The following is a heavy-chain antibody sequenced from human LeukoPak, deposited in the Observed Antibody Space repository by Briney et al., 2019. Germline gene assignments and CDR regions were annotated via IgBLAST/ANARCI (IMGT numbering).Heavy chain of an antibody. CDR2: ISAYNGNT. D-gene: IGHD2-2*02. CDR3: ARDRYCSSTSCNTYYYYGMDV. J-gene: IGHJ6*02. Sequence: ASVKVSCKASGYTFTSYGISWVRQAPGQGLEWMGWISAYNGNTNYAQKLQGRVTMTTDTSTSTAYMELRSLRSDDTAVYYCARDRYCSSTSCNTYYYYGMDVWGQGTTVTVSS. CDR1: GYTFTSYG. V-gene: IGHV1-18*01.